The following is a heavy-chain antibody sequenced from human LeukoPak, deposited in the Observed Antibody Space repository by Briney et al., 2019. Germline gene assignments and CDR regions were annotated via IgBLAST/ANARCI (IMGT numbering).Heavy chain of an antibody. CDR3: AKGSMVRGVIYY. J-gene: IGHJ4*02. CDR2: MSYDGSNK. V-gene: IGHV3-30*18. CDR1: GFTFSSYG. Sequence: GRSLRLSCAASGFTFSSYGMHWVRQAPGKGLEWVAVMSYDGSNKYYADSVKGRFTISRDNSKNTLYLQMNSLRAEDTAVYYCAKGSMVRGVIYYWGQGTLVTVSS. D-gene: IGHD3-10*01.